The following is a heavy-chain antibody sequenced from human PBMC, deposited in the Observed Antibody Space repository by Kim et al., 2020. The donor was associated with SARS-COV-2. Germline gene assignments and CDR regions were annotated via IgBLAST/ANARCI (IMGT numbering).Heavy chain of an antibody. V-gene: IGHV1-46*01. Sequence: ASVKVSCKASGYTFTSYYMHWVRQAPGQGLEWMGIINPSGGSTSYAQKFQGRVTMTRDTSTSTVYMGLSSLRSEDTAVYYCARDVYYYDSSGYHYYYYYGMDVWGQGTTVTVSS. CDR3: ARDVYYYDSSGYHYYYYYGMDV. CDR2: INPSGGST. J-gene: IGHJ6*02. CDR1: GYTFTSYY. D-gene: IGHD3-22*01.